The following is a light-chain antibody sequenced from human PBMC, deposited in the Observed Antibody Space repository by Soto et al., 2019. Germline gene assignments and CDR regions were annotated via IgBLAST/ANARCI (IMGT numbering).Light chain of an antibody. Sequence: DIQMTQSPSSVSASVGDRVTITCRASQDISSWLAWFQQKPGEAPRILVYAASRLHSGDPSRFTGSAAVTDFTLTISSLQPEDFATYHCQQANSFPLTFGGGTKVEIK. CDR2: AAS. CDR3: QQANSFPLT. CDR1: QDISSW. J-gene: IGKJ4*01. V-gene: IGKV1-12*01.